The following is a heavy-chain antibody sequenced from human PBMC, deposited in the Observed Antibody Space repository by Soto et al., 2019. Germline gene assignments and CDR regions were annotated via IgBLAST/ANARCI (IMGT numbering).Heavy chain of an antibody. Sequence: AETLSLTCTVSGGSINTFYWSWVRQPAGKGLEWIGRIFSSGSTSFNPSLESRAAMSVDTSKNHFSLNLSSVTAADMAVYYCAREGSYSAYNFAHGIQLWSFDFWGQGALVTVSS. CDR3: AREGSYSAYNFAHGIQLWSFDF. V-gene: IGHV4-4*07. D-gene: IGHD5-12*01. CDR2: IFSSGST. CDR1: GGSINTFY. J-gene: IGHJ4*02.